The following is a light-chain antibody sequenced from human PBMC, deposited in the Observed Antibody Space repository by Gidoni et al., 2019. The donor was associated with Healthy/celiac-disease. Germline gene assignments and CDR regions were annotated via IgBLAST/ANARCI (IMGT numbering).Light chain of an antibody. CDR1: QSVSSN. CDR3: QQYNSLPLT. Sequence: EIVMTQSPATLSVSPGERATLSCRASQSVSSNLAWYQQKPGQAPRLLIYGASTRATGIPARFSGSGSGTEFTFTISSLQSEDFAVYYCQQYNSLPLTFGQGTKVEIK. J-gene: IGKJ1*01. V-gene: IGKV3-15*01. CDR2: GAS.